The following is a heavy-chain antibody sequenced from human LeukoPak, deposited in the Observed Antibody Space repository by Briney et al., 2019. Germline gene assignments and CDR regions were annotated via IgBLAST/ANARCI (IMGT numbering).Heavy chain of an antibody. J-gene: IGHJ5*02. V-gene: IGHV3-23*01. CDR3: ARSFRSSIAVAGTS. Sequence: GSLRLSCAASGFTFSSYAMSWVRQAPGKGLEWVSAISGSGGSTYYADSVKGRFTISRDNSKNTLYLQMNSLRAEDTAVYYCARSFRSSIAVAGTSWGQGTLVTVSS. CDR2: ISGSGGST. CDR1: GFTFSSYA. D-gene: IGHD6-19*01.